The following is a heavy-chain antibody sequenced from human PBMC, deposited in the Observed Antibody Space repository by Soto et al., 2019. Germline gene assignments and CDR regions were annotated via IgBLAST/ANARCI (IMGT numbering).Heavy chain of an antibody. V-gene: IGHV4-59*01. D-gene: IGHD2-2*01. CDR1: GGSISSYY. J-gene: IGHJ3*02. CDR3: ARYRYCSSTSCYHDAFDI. CDR2: IYYSGST. Sequence: SETLYLTCTVSGGSISSYYWSWIRQPPGKGMEWIGYIYYSGSTNYNTSLKSRVTISVGTSKNQFSLKLSSVTAADTAVYYCARYRYCSSTSCYHDAFDIWGQGTMVTVS.